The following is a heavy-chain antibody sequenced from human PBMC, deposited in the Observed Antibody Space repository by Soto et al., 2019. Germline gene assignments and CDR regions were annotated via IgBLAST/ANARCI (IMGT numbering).Heavy chain of an antibody. Sequence: PGKGMEWIGYIYYSGSTNYNPSLKSRVTISVDTSKNQFSLKLSSVTAADTAVYYCARGHSRPYYSGTAVRRHRTTVPVSP. V-gene: IGHV4-59*01. CDR3: ARGHSRPYYSGTAV. D-gene: IGHD5-18*01. J-gene: IGHJ6*01. CDR2: IYYSGST.